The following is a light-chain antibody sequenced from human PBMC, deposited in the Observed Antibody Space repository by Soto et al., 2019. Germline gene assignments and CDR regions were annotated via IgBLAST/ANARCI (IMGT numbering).Light chain of an antibody. Sequence: DIQMTQSPSTLSASVGDRVTITCRASQSISTWLAWYQQKTGKAPKLLIYKASSLESGVPSRFSGSGSGTDFTLTISSLHPDDFATYYCQHYNTYPLTFGGGTTVEIK. CDR1: QSISTW. CDR3: QHYNTYPLT. J-gene: IGKJ4*01. CDR2: KAS. V-gene: IGKV1-5*03.